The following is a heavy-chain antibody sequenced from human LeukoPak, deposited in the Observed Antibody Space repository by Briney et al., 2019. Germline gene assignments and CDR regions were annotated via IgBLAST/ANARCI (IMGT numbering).Heavy chain of an antibody. Sequence: GASVKVSCKVSGYTLTELSMHWVRQVPGKALEGRGGFDPEDGETIYAQKSKGRVTMNEETSTDTAYMELSSLRSEDTAVYYCATVIAAVGTLDYWGQGTLVTVSS. V-gene: IGHV1-24*01. D-gene: IGHD6-13*01. J-gene: IGHJ4*02. CDR1: GYTLTELS. CDR3: ATVIAAVGTLDY. CDR2: FDPEDGET.